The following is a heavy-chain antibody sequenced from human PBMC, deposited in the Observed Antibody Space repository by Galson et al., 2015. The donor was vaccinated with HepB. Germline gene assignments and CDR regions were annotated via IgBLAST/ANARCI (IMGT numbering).Heavy chain of an antibody. CDR1: GGTFSTYA. V-gene: IGHV1-69*13. CDR3: ARGIPDYGDHGIKTPQVYYYYMDV. Sequence: SVKVSCKASGGTFSTYAISWVRQAPGQGLEWMGGIIPIFRTSNYARNFQGRVTINADESTSTAYMELSSLRSEDTAVYYCARGIPDYGDHGIKTPQVYYYYMDVWGKGTAVTVSS. D-gene: IGHD4-17*01. J-gene: IGHJ6*03. CDR2: IIPIFRTS.